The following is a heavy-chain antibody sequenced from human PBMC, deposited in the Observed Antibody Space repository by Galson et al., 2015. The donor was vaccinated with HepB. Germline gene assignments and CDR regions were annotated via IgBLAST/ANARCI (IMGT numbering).Heavy chain of an antibody. CDR2: ISGSGGST. D-gene: IGHD6-13*01. Sequence: SLRLSCAASRFTFSNYVMKWVRQAPGKGLEWVSSISGSGGSTYYAGSVKGRFTISRDNSKKTLYPQMNSLRAEDTALYYCAKNSGSSWFVPYHFDSWGQGTLVTVSS. CDR3: AKNSGSSWFVPYHFDS. CDR1: RFTFSNYV. V-gene: IGHV3-23*01. J-gene: IGHJ4*02.